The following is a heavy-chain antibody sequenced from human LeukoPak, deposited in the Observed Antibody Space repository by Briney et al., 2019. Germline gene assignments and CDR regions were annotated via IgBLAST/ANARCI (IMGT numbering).Heavy chain of an antibody. D-gene: IGHD1-26*01. CDR3: ARRGGSGRAFDY. V-gene: IGHV4-39*01. CDR1: GASISGGTYY. Sequence: SETLSLTCSVSGASISGGTYYWGWIRQPPGKGLVWIGSIYYTRSTYDNPSLKSRVTISVDTSKNQFSLKLSSVTAADTAVYYCARRGGSGRAFDYWGQGTLVTVSS. J-gene: IGHJ4*02. CDR2: IYYTRST.